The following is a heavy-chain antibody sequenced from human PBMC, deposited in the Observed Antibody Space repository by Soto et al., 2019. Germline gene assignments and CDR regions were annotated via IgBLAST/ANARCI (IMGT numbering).Heavy chain of an antibody. J-gene: IGHJ4*02. D-gene: IGHD6-13*01. CDR2: IIPIFGTA. V-gene: IGHV1-69*06. Sequence: SVKVSCKASGGTFSSYAISWVRQAPGQGLEWMGGIIPIFGTANYAQKFQGRVTITAGKSTSTAYMELSSLRSEDTAVYYCASLAAAGTGYWGQGTLVTVSS. CDR1: GGTFSSYA. CDR3: ASLAAAGTGY.